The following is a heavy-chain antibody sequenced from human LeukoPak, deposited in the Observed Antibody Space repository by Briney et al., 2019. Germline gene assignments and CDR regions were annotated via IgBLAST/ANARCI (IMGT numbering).Heavy chain of an antibody. CDR2: INNDGSST. V-gene: IGHV3-74*03. CDR1: GFTFSRYW. Sequence: GGSLRLSCAASGFTFSRYWMHWVRQAPGKGPLWVSRINNDGSSTKYADTVEGRFVISRDNARNILYLQMNSLRAEDTAVYYCARDYDPDYYDSSGYSDYWGQGTRVTVSS. D-gene: IGHD3-22*01. J-gene: IGHJ4*01. CDR3: ARDYDPDYYDSSGYSDY.